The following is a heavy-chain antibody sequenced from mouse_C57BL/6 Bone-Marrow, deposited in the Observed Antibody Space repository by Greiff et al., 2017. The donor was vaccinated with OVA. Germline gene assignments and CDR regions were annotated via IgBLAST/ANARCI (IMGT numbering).Heavy chain of an antibody. V-gene: IGHV5-9*01. CDR3: ARRDYYGPTFAMDY. J-gene: IGHJ4*01. CDR1: GFTFSSYT. CDR2: ISGGGGNT. D-gene: IGHD1-1*01. Sequence: EVQLQESGGGLVKPGGSLKLSCAASGFTFSSYTMSWVRQTPEKRLEWVATISGGGGNTYYPDSVKGRFTISRDNAKNTLYLQMSSLRSEDTALYYGARRDYYGPTFAMDYWGQGTSVTVSS.